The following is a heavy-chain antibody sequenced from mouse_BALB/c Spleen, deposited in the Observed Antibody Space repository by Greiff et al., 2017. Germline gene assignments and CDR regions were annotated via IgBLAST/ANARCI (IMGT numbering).Heavy chain of an antibody. CDR3: TRCWDYYGRYFDV. CDR2: INPSNGGT. Sequence: QVQLQQPGAELVKPGASVKLSCKASGSTFTSYYMYWVKQRPGQGLEWIGGINPSNGGTNFNEKFKSKATLTVDKSSSTAYMQLSSLTSEDSAVYYCTRCWDYYGRYFDVWGAGTTVTVSS. CDR1: GSTFTSYY. J-gene: IGHJ1*01. V-gene: IGHV1S81*02. D-gene: IGHD1-1*01.